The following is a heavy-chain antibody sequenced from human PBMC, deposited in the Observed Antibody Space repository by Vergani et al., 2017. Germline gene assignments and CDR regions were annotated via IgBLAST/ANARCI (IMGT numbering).Heavy chain of an antibody. D-gene: IGHD2-2*02. CDR2: IKQDGSEK. J-gene: IGHJ6*03. Sequence: EVHLVESGGGLVQPGGSLRLSCAASGFTFSSYWLSWVRQAPGKGLEWVANIKQDGSEKYYVDSLKGRFTISGDNAKNSLYLQMNSLRAEDTALYYCARDSRFCSSTSCYRDYYMDVWGKGTTVTVSS. CDR3: ARDSRFCSSTSCYRDYYMDV. CDR1: GFTFSSYW. V-gene: IGHV3-7*03.